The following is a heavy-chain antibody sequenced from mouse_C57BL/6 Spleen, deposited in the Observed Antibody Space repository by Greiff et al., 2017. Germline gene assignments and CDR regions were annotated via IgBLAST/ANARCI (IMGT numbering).Heavy chain of an antibody. CDR2: IDPSDSYT. J-gene: IGHJ3*01. V-gene: IGHV1-69*01. CDR3: ARGGYDYLFAY. Sequence: VKLQQPGAELVMPGASVKLSCKASGYTFTSYWMHWVKQRPGQGLEWIGEIDPSDSYTNYNQKFKGKSTLTVDKSSSTAYMQLSSLTSEDSAVYYCARGGYDYLFAYWGQGTLVTVSA. CDR1: GYTFTSYW. D-gene: IGHD2-4*01.